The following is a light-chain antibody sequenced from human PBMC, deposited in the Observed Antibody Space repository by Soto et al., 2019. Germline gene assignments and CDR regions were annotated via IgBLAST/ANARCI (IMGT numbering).Light chain of an antibody. CDR1: SSNIGGAYD. CDR3: QSYDSSLNGYV. J-gene: IGLJ1*01. V-gene: IGLV1-40*01. CDR2: ADK. Sequence: QSVLPQPASVSGAPGQRVTISCTGSSSNIGGAYDVHWYQQLPGTAPKILIYADKYRPSGVPGRFYGSKSGTAASVAITGLQAEDAADYYCQSYDSSLNGYVFGTGTKVTVL.